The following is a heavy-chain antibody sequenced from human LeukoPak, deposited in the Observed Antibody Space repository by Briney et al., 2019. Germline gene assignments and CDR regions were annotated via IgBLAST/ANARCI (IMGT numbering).Heavy chain of an antibody. CDR3: AKGRSAGPDF. CDR1: GYTFIDQY. D-gene: IGHD6-25*01. Sequence: GASVKVSCKASGYTFIDQYVHWVRQAPGQGLEWMGWINANGGVTKYAQRFKDRVTLTRATSISTAYMELRSLTVNDTAIYYCAKGRSAGPDFWGQGTLVTVSS. CDR2: INANGGVT. V-gene: IGHV1-2*02. J-gene: IGHJ4*02.